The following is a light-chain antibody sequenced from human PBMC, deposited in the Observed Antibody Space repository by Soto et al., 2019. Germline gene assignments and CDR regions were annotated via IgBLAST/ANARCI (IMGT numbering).Light chain of an antibody. CDR3: QQYGRLPLS. CDR1: QSLGSTF. V-gene: IGKV3-20*01. Sequence: EILLTQSPGTLSLSPGDRATHSCRASQSLGSTFLAWYQQKSGQSPRLLIYGASDGATDVPDRFSGSGSGADFTLTISRLEPEDFAVYFCQQYGRLPLSFGGGTKVDIK. J-gene: IGKJ4*01. CDR2: GAS.